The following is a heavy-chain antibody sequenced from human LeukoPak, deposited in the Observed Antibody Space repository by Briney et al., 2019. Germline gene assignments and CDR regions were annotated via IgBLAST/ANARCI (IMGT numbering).Heavy chain of an antibody. CDR2: IYINGDT. V-gene: IGHV4-4*09. CDR3: ARQAYYSGSGSWTGFDY. J-gene: IGHJ4*02. Sequence: SETLSLTCSVSGDSITSFYWSWIRQAPGKGLECIGFIYINGDTSYNPSLKSRVTTSVDTSKNQFALKLSSVTAADTAVYHCARQAYYSGSGSWTGFDYWGQGTLVTVSS. CDR1: GDSITSFY. D-gene: IGHD3-10*01.